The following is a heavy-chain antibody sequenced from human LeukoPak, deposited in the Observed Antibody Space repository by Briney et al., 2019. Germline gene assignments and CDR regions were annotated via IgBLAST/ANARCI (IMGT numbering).Heavy chain of an antibody. J-gene: IGHJ3*02. V-gene: IGHV3-23*01. D-gene: IGHD1-26*01. CDR3: AKDRRAVGATTHDAFDI. Sequence: GGSLRLSCAASGFTFSSYAMSWVRQAPGKGLEWVSAISGSGGSTYYADSVKGRFTISRDNAKNSLYLQMNSLRAEDTALYYCAKDRRAVGATTHDAFDIWGQGTMVTVSS. CDR2: ISGSGGST. CDR1: GFTFSSYA.